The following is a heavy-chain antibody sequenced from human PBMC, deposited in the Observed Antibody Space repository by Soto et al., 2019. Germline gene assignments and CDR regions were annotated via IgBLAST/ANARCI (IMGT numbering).Heavy chain of an antibody. CDR3: ARYFGPNIAARGASDL. V-gene: IGHV1-3*01. CDR1: GYTVTSYA. Sequence: ASVKVSCKASGYTVTSYAMHWVRQAPGQRLEWMGWINAGNGNTKYSQKFQGRVTITRDTPASTAYMELSSLRSEDTAVYYCARYFGPNIAARGASDLWGQGPMVTVSS. D-gene: IGHD6-6*01. J-gene: IGHJ3*01. CDR2: INAGNGNT.